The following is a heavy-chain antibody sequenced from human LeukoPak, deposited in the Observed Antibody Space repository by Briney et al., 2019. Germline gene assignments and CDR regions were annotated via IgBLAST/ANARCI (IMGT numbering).Heavy chain of an antibody. CDR1: GFTFSSDC. J-gene: IGHJ6*02. CDR2: INSDGSST. V-gene: IGHV3-74*01. CDR3: ARVSGYCSSTSCPIQYYYGMDV. Sequence: GGSLRLSCAASGFTFSSDCMHWVRHAPGKGLVWVSRINSDGSSTNYADSVKGRFTISRDNAKNSLYLQMNSLRAEDTAVYYCARVSGYCSSTSCPIQYYYGMDVWGQGTTVTVSS. D-gene: IGHD2-2*03.